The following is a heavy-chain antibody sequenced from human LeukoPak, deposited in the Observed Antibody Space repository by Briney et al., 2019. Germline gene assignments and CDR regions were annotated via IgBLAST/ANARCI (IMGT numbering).Heavy chain of an antibody. CDR1: GFTFSSYG. V-gene: IGHV3-23*01. CDR2: ISGSGGST. Sequence: GGSLRLSCAATGFTFSSYGLTWVRQAPGKGLEWVSTISGSGGSTYYADSVKGRFTISRDNSKNTLYLQMNSLRAEDTAVYYCARDYDILTGYTHLDYWGQGTLVTVSS. J-gene: IGHJ4*02. D-gene: IGHD3-9*01. CDR3: ARDYDILTGYTHLDY.